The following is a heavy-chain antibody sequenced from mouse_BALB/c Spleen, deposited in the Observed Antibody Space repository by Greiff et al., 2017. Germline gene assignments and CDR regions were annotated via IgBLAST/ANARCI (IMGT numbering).Heavy chain of an antibody. CDR3: AKSMSTYLDY. CDR2: ISYDGSN. V-gene: IGHV3-6*02. J-gene: IGHJ2*01. CDR1: GYSITSGYY. Sequence: EPGPGLVKPSQSLSLTCSVTGYSITSGYYWNWIRQFPGNKLEWMGYISYDGSNNYNPSLKNRISITRDTSKNQFFLKLNSVTTEDTATYYFAKSMSTYLDYWGQGTTLTVSS. D-gene: IGHD2-4*01.